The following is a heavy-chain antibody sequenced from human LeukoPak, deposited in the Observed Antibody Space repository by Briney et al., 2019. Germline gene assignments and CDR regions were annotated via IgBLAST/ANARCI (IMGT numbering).Heavy chain of an antibody. D-gene: IGHD3-16*01. V-gene: IGHV3-48*01. CDR2: ISSLSGTI. J-gene: IGHJ4*02. CDR3: VRDQGGAVSY. Sequence: GGSLRLSCAASGFTFSSYSMNWVRQAPGKGLEWVSYISSLSGTINYADSVKGRFIISRDNAKNSMFLQMNGLRAEDTAVYYCVRDQGGAVSYWGQGTLVTVSS. CDR1: GFTFSSYS.